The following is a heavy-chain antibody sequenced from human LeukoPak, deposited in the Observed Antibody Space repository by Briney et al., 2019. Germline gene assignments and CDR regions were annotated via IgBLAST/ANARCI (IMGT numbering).Heavy chain of an antibody. CDR1: GGTFSSYA. J-gene: IGHJ6*02. D-gene: IGHD1-26*01. CDR2: IIPILGIA. CDR3: ARDSGAGFPMDV. V-gene: IGHV1-69*04. Sequence: SVKVSCKASGGTFSSYAISWVRQAPGQGLEWMGRIIPILGIANYAQKFQGRVTITADKSTSTAYMELSSLRSEDTAVYYCARDSGAGFPMDVWGQGTTVTVPS.